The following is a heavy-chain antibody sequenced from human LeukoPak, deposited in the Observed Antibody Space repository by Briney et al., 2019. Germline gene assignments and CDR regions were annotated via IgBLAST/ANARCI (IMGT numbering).Heavy chain of an antibody. V-gene: IGHV4-61*02. CDR1: GGSISSGSYY. Sequence: SETLSLTCTVSGGSISSGSYYWSWIRQPAGKGLEWIGRMYTSGSTNYNPSLKSRVTISVDTSKNQFSLKLSSVTAADTAVYHCARVSRDAFDIWGQGTMVTVSS. CDR2: MYTSGST. CDR3: ARVSRDAFDI. J-gene: IGHJ3*02.